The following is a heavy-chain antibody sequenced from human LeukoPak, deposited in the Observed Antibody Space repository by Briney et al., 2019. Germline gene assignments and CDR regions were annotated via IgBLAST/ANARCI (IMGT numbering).Heavy chain of an antibody. CDR2: MNPYSGGT. V-gene: IGHV1-2*02. CDR1: GYTFTGYY. J-gene: IGHJ4*02. D-gene: IGHD2-15*01. Sequence: ASVKVSCKASGYTFTGYYMHWVRQAPGQGLEWMGWMNPYSGGTNYAQKFQGRVTMTRDTSISTAYMELRRLSSDDTAIYYCARPYCNGGSCHDYFDYWGQGTLVSVSS. CDR3: ARPYCNGGSCHDYFDY.